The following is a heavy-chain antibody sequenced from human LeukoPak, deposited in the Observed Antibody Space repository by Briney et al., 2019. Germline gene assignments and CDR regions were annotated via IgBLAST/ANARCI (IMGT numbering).Heavy chain of an antibody. CDR3: ASGLTGYPASF. CDR1: GGSISSSSYY. Sequence: SETLSLTCTVSGGSISSSSYYWGWIRQPPGKGLEWIGSIYYSGSTYYNPSLKSRVTISVDTSKNQFSLKLSSVTAADTAVYYCASGLTGYPASFWGQGTLVTVSS. CDR2: IYYSGST. J-gene: IGHJ4*02. V-gene: IGHV4-39*01. D-gene: IGHD3-9*01.